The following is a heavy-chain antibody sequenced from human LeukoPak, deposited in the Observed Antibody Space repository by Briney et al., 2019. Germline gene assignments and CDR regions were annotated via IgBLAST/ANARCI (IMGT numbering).Heavy chain of an antibody. V-gene: IGHV3-21*01. CDR2: ISSSSSYI. CDR1: GVTFISAI. D-gene: IGHD4-17*01. CDR3: WSRAVSTSDYYYYYYMDD. Sequence: GGSLRLSCAPPGVTFISAIRKSGRQAPGKGLEWVSSISSSSSYIYYADSVKGRFTISRDDANNSLYLQMNNLRAEDTAVYYCWSRAVSTSDYYYYYYMDDWGKGTTVTVSS. J-gene: IGHJ6*03.